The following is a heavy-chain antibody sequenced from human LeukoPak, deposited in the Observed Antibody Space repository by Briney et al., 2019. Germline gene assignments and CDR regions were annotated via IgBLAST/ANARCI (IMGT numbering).Heavy chain of an antibody. CDR3: ASTYSSSWYPYYYGMDV. Sequence: PSETLSLTCTVSGGSISGYYWSWIRQPPGKGLEWIGEINHSGSTNYNPSLKSRVTISVDTSKNQFSLKLSSVTAADTAVYYCASTYSSSWYPYYYGMDVWGQGTTVTVSS. V-gene: IGHV4-34*01. J-gene: IGHJ6*02. D-gene: IGHD6-13*01. CDR1: GGSISGYY. CDR2: INHSGST.